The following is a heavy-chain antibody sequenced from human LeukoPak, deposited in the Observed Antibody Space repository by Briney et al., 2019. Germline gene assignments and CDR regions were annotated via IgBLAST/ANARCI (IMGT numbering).Heavy chain of an antibody. D-gene: IGHD5-12*01. Sequence: VKPSETLSLTCTVSGYSISSGYYWGWIRQPPGKGLEWIGSIYHSGSTYYNPSLKSRVTISVDTSKNQFSLKLSSVTAADTAVYYCAHIVATIGIDYWGQGTLVTVSS. CDR2: IYHSGST. CDR3: AHIVATIGIDY. J-gene: IGHJ4*02. V-gene: IGHV4-38-2*02. CDR1: GYSISSGYY.